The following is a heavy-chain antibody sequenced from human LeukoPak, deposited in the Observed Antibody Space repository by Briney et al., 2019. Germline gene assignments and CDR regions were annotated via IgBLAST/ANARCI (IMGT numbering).Heavy chain of an antibody. J-gene: IGHJ4*02. D-gene: IGHD3-10*01. CDR1: GGSINSGAYS. V-gene: IGHV4-61*02. Sequence: SETLSLTCAVSGGSINSGAYSWSWIRQPAGKGLEWIGRIYTSGSTNYNPSLKSRVTISLDTSKNQFSLKLSSVTAADTAVYYCARGGWFGESPFDYWGQGTLVTVSS. CDR3: ARGGWFGESPFDY. CDR2: IYTSGST.